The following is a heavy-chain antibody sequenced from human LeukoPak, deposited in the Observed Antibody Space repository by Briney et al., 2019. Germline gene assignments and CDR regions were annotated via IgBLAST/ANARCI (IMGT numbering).Heavy chain of an antibody. D-gene: IGHD3-10*01. Sequence: SETLSLTCTVSGGSISRNSWNWIRQSPGEGLEWIGYVDYSGSINYNPSLTSRVTISLDTSKNQFFLTLTSVTGADTAVYYCARAGGYSEYYFDYWGQGTLVTVSS. CDR2: VDYSGSI. J-gene: IGHJ4*02. CDR1: GGSISRNS. V-gene: IGHV4-59*01. CDR3: ARAGGYSEYYFDY.